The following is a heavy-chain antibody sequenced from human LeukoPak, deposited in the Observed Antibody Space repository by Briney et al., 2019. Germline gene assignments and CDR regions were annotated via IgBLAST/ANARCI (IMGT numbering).Heavy chain of an antibody. CDR1: GFTFSSYA. CDR2: ISGSGGST. CDR3: AKGEDIVVVVAATGTFSYGMDV. J-gene: IGHJ6*02. Sequence: GGSLRLSCAASGFTFSSYAMSWVRQAPGKGLEWVSAISGSGGSTYYADSVKGRFTISRDNSKNTLYLQMNSLGAEDTAVYYCAKGEDIVVVVAATGTFSYGMDVWGQGTTVTVSS. V-gene: IGHV3-23*01. D-gene: IGHD2-15*01.